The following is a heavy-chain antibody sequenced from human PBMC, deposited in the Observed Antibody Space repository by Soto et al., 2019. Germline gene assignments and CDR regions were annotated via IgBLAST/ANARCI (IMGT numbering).Heavy chain of an antibody. J-gene: IGHJ4*02. CDR3: ARTEWFPPYFDY. Sequence: ASVKVSCNASGYTVTSYALHWLRQAPGQGLEWMCWINAVDVSTKYSEHFQGRVTITLYTSATTVFVELTGLKSEDTAIYYCARTEWFPPYFDYWGQGSLVTVPQ. V-gene: IGHV1-3*01. CDR1: GYTVTSYA. D-gene: IGHD3-3*01. CDR2: INAVDVST.